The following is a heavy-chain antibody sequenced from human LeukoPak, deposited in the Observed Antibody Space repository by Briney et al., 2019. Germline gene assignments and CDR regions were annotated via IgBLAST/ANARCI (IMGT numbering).Heavy chain of an antibody. V-gene: IGHV3-30*18. CDR3: AKDRGYITYYFDY. CDR1: GFTFSSYG. J-gene: IGHJ4*02. D-gene: IGHD3-10*01. CDR2: ISYDGSNK. Sequence: GGSLRLSCAASGFTFSSYGMHWVRQAPGKGLEWVAVISYDGSNKYYADSVKGRFTISRDNSKNTLYLQMNSLRAEDTAVYYCAKDRGYITYYFDYWGQGTLVTVSS.